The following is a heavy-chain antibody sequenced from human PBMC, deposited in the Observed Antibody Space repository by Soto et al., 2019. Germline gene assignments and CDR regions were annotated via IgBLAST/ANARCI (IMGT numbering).Heavy chain of an antibody. V-gene: IGHV3-30-3*01. CDR1: GFTFSSYA. J-gene: IGHJ4*02. Sequence: PGGSLRLSCAASGFTFSSYAMHWVRQAPGKGLEWVAVISYDGSNKYYADSVKGRFTISRDNSKNTLYLQMNSLRAEDTAVYYCARDLFMSRSGLMVYAPFGYWGQGTLVTVSS. CDR2: ISYDGSNK. CDR3: ARDLFMSRSGLMVYAPFGY. D-gene: IGHD2-8*01.